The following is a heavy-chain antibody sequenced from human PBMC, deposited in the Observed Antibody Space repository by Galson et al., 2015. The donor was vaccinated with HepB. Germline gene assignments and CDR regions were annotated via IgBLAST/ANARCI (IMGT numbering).Heavy chain of an antibody. CDR3: ARDAVASGRGSSWYYYYYGMDV. D-gene: IGHD6-13*01. Sequence: SVKVSCKASGGTFSSYAISWVRQAPVQGLEWMGGIIPIFGTANYAQKFQGRVTITADESTSTAYMELSSLRSEDTAVYYCARDAVASGRGSSWYYYYYGMDVWGQGTTVTVSS. CDR2: IIPIFGTA. V-gene: IGHV1-69*13. CDR1: GGTFSSYA. J-gene: IGHJ6*02.